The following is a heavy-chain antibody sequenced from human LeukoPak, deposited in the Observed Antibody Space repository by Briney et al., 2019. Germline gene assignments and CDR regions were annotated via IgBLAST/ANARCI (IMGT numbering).Heavy chain of an antibody. D-gene: IGHD1-26*01. CDR1: GFTFSSYS. CDR3: ARVLEGLVGETGY. Sequence: GGSLRLSCAASGFTFSSYSMNWVRQAPGNGLEWVSSISSSSSYIYYADSVKGRFTNSRDNAKNSLYLQMNSPRAEDTAVYYCARVLEGLVGETGYWGQGTLVTVSS. V-gene: IGHV3-21*01. J-gene: IGHJ4*02. CDR2: ISSSSSYI.